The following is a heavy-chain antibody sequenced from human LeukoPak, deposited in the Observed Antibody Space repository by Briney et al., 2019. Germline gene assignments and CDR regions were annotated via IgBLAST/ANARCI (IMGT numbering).Heavy chain of an antibody. CDR3: ARGPFITGTTNVDY. D-gene: IGHD1-20*01. V-gene: IGHV3-11*06. Sequence: PGGSLRLSCAASGFTFSDYYMSWIRQAPGKGLEWVSYISSSSSYTNYADSVKGRFTISRDNAKNSLYLQMNSLRAEDTAVYYCARGPFITGTTNVDYWGQGTLVTVPS. CDR1: GFTFSDYY. CDR2: ISSSSSYT. J-gene: IGHJ4*02.